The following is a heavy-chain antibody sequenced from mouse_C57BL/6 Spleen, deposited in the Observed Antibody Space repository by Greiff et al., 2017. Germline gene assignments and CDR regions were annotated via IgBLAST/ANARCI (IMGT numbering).Heavy chain of an antibody. V-gene: IGHV1-52*01. CDR2: IDPSDSET. CDR1: GYTFTSYW. D-gene: IGHD2-3*01. J-gene: IGHJ3*01. CDR3: AADGYYGGFAY. Sequence: QVQLQQPGAELVRPGSSVKLSCKASGYTFTSYWMHWVKQRPIQGLEWIGNIDPSDSETHYNQKFKDKATLTVDKSSSTAYMQLSSLTSEDSAVYYCAADGYYGGFAYWGQGTLVTVSA.